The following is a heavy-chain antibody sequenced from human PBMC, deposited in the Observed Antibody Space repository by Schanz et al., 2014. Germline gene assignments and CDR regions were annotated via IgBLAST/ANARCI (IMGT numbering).Heavy chain of an antibody. CDR2: IYDGGST. V-gene: IGHV4-31*03. CDR1: GGSISSGGYY. J-gene: IGHJ6*02. D-gene: IGHD1-26*01. Sequence: QVQLQESGPGLLKPSQTLSLTCTVSGGSISSGGYYWSWIRQHPGKGLEWIGYIYDGGSTTYNPSFNVGVTIPLDMSKTQFALTLSSVPAADTAVYYCARLGVGDKAYYYYGTDVWGQGTTVLVSS. CDR3: ARLGVGDKAYYYYGTDV.